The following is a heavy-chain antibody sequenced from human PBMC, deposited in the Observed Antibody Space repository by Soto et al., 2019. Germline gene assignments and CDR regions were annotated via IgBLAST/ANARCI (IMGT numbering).Heavy chain of an antibody. V-gene: IGHV3-49*04. J-gene: IGHJ5*02. Sequence: GSLRLSCNCSGFRFSEHAMTWVRQAPGKGLEWVGFIRNTPYGGTTDYAASVRGRFTISRDDSASIAYLQMNSLKTEDSVLYYCSRGSFGYYGPWGPGTLVTVSS. D-gene: IGHD2-2*03. CDR3: SRGSFGYYGP. CDR2: IRNTPYGGTT. CDR1: GFRFSEHA.